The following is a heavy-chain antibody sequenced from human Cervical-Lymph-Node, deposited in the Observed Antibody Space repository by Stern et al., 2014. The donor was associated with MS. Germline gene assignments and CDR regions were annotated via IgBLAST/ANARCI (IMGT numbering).Heavy chain of an antibody. CDR2: IYYSGTT. CDR3: ARATDL. V-gene: IGHV4-59*01. J-gene: IGHJ5*02. CDR1: RASITSYY. Sequence: QLQLKASGPGLLRPSETLSLTCTVSRASITSYYWSLIRQPPGKGLEWIGYIYYSGTTNYNASLKGRVAISIDTSKTQFSLRLSSVTAADTAVYYCARATDLWGQGTLVTVSS.